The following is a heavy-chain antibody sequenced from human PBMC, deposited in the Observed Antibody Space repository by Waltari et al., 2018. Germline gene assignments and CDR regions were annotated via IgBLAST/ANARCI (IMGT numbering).Heavy chain of an antibody. CDR1: GFTVSSNY. J-gene: IGHJ4*02. Sequence: EVQLVESGGGLIQPGGSLRLSCAASGFTVSSNYMSWVRQAPGKGLEWVSVIYSGGSTYYADSVKGRFTISRDNSKNTLYLQMNSLRAEDTAVYYCARDMIAVAGTFDYWGQGTLVTVSS. V-gene: IGHV3-53*01. D-gene: IGHD6-19*01. CDR3: ARDMIAVAGTFDY. CDR2: IYSGGST.